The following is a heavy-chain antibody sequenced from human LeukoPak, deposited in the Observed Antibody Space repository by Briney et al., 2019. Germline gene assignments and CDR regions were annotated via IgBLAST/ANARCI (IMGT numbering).Heavy chain of an antibody. CDR1: GFTFSSYE. CDR3: ARAVVVAATHCDY. J-gene: IGHJ4*02. D-gene: IGHD2-15*01. Sequence: GGSLRLSCAASGFTFSSYEMNWVRQAPGKGLEWVSYISSSGSTIYYADSVKGRFTISRDNAKNSLYLQMNSLRAEDTAVYYCARAVVVAATHCDYWGQGTLVTVSS. CDR2: ISSSGSTI. V-gene: IGHV3-48*03.